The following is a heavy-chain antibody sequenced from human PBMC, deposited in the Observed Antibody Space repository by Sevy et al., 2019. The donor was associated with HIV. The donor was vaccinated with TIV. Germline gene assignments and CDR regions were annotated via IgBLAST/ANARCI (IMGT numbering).Heavy chain of an antibody. J-gene: IGHJ3*02. V-gene: IGHV4-38-2*02. CDR3: ARDKRLLVRGVIITGGAFGI. Sequence: SETLSLTCAVSGYSISSGYYWGWIRQPPGKGLEWIGSIYHSGSTYYNPSLKRRVTISVDTSKNQFSLKLSSVTAADTAVYYCARDKRLLVRGVIITGGAFGIWGQGTMVTVSS. CDR1: GYSISSGYY. CDR2: IYHSGST. D-gene: IGHD3-10*01.